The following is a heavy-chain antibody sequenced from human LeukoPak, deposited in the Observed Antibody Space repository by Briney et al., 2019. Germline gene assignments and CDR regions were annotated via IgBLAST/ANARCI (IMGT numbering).Heavy chain of an antibody. CDR3: ARGPPPYTDRKAAAGNFDY. D-gene: IGHD6-13*01. J-gene: IGHJ4*02. V-gene: IGHV4-59*01. CDR2: IYYSGST. Sequence: SETLSLTCTVSGGSISSYYWSWIRQPPGKGLEWIGYIYYSGSTNYNPSLKSRVTISVDTSKNQFSLKLSSVTAADTAVYYCARGPPPYTDRKAAAGNFDYWGQGTLVTVSS. CDR1: GGSISSYY.